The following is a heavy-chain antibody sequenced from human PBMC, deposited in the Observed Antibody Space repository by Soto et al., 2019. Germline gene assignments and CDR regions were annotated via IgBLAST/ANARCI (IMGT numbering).Heavy chain of an antibody. CDR3: AKDMGGQWLEQGLDY. CDR1: GFTFDDYA. D-gene: IGHD6-19*01. CDR2: ISWNSGSI. Sequence: GGSLRLSCAASGFTFDDYAMHWVRQAPGKGLEWVSGISWNSGSIGYADSVKGRFTISRDNAKNSLYLQMNSLRAEDTALYYCAKDMGGQWLEQGLDYWGQGTLVTVSS. J-gene: IGHJ4*02. V-gene: IGHV3-9*01.